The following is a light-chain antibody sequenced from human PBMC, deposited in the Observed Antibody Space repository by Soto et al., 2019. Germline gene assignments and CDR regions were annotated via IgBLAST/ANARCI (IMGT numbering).Light chain of an antibody. V-gene: IGKV1-5*03. CDR3: QQYENYAI. Sequence: DIQMTQSPSTLSASVGDRVTITCRASQSINNWLAWYQQKPGEAPKLLMYRASNLAYGVPSRFSGSGSGTEYTLTVSSLQPDDFASYYCQQYENYAIFGQRTRVQIK. CDR1: QSINNW. CDR2: RAS. J-gene: IGKJ1*01.